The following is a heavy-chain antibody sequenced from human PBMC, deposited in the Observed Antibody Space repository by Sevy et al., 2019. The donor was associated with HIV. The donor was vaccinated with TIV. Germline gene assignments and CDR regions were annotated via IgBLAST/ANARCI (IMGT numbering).Heavy chain of an antibody. D-gene: IGHD3-3*01. CDR2: ISSSSSTI. J-gene: IGHJ6*02. V-gene: IGHV3-48*02. CDR1: GFTFSSYS. CDR3: ARDQNKYDFWSGYPVNYGMDV. Sequence: GGSLRLSCAASGFTFSSYSMNWVRQAPGKGLEWVSYISSSSSTIYYADSVKGRFTISRDNAKNSLYLQMNSLRDEDTAVYYCARDQNKYDFWSGYPVNYGMDVWGQGTTVTVSS.